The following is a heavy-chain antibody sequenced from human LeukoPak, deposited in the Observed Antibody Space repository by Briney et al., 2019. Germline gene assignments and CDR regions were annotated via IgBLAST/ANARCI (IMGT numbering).Heavy chain of an antibody. J-gene: IGHJ4*02. CDR1: GFTFSDYY. D-gene: IGHD3-22*01. CDR2: ISSSGSTI. V-gene: IGHV3-11*01. CDR3: ARVHYPYSSGYYYSYFDY. Sequence: GGSLRFSCAASGFTFSDYYMSWIRQAPGKGLEWVSYISSSGSTIYYADSVKGRFTISMDNAKNSLYLQMNSLRAGDTAVYYCARVHYPYSSGYYYSYFDYWGQGTLVTVSS.